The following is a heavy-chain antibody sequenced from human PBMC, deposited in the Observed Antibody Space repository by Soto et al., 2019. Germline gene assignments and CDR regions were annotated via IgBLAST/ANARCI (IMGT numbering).Heavy chain of an antibody. CDR1: EYTLTELS. CDR3: ATRMGYCSSTSCYPGYYFDY. Sequence: ASVKVSCKVSEYTLTELSMHWVRQAPGKGLEWMGGFDPEDGETIYAQKFQGRVTMTEDTSTDTAYMELSSLRSEDTAVYYCATRMGYCSSTSCYPGYYFDYWGQGTLVTVSS. D-gene: IGHD2-2*01. J-gene: IGHJ4*02. V-gene: IGHV1-24*01. CDR2: FDPEDGET.